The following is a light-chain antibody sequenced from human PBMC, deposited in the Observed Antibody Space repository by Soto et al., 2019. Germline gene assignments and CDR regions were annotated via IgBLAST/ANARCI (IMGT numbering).Light chain of an antibody. CDR1: QDISFF. Sequence: EIQMTQSPSSLSASVGDGVTITCQAGQDISFFLNWYQQKPGKAPKLLIYDTSILQAGVPSRFSGGGSGTDFTFTISSLHPEEVATYNSQQFDTLNTFGQGTRL. CDR2: DTS. V-gene: IGKV1-33*01. CDR3: QQFDTLNT. J-gene: IGKJ5*01.